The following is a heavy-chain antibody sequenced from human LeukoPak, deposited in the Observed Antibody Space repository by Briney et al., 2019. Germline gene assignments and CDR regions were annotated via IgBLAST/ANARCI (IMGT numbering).Heavy chain of an antibody. CDR2: IYHSGST. V-gene: IGHV4-4*02. Sequence: SETLSLTCAVSGGSISTGYWWTWVRQPPGKGLEWIGEIYHSGSTNYNPSLKSRVTISVDTSKNQFSLKLSSVTAADTAVYYCARGDSSASNWFDPWGQGTLVTVSS. CDR1: GGSISTGYW. D-gene: IGHD3-22*01. CDR3: ARGDSSASNWFDP. J-gene: IGHJ5*02.